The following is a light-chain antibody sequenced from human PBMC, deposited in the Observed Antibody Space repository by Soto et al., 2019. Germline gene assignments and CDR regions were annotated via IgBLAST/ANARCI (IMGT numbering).Light chain of an antibody. Sequence: QLVLTQPPSASGTPGQRVTISCSGSSSNIGGNPVNWYQQLPGTAPKVLIYNNNQRPSGVPDRFSGSKSGTSASLAISGLQSEDEADYYCAAWHDSLNGPVFGGGTKLTVL. CDR3: AAWHDSLNGPV. CDR1: SSNIGGNP. V-gene: IGLV1-44*01. J-gene: IGLJ3*02. CDR2: NNN.